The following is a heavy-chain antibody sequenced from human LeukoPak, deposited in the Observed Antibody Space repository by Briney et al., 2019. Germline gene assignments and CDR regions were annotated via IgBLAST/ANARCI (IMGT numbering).Heavy chain of an antibody. Sequence: PGGSLRLSCAASGFTFSTTAMGWVRQAPGKGLEWAAVISPDGTDTYYSDPVKGRFTISRDNSKNTLFLQMNSLRAEDTALYYCAKDGDYGPTLGIDYWGQGTLVTVSS. J-gene: IGHJ4*02. D-gene: IGHD4-17*01. CDR3: AKDGDYGPTLGIDY. V-gene: IGHV3-30*18. CDR2: ISPDGTDT. CDR1: GFTFSTTA.